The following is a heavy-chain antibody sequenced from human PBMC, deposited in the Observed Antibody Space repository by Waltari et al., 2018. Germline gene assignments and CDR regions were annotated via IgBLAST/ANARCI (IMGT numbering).Heavy chain of an antibody. Sequence: IHWVRRPPGKGVEWVVVISNDANNKYYAAAVKSRFSISIGNSKNTLYLKMRILRTEDTAIYYCARGVPNYGDYGRCWGQATLVTVSS. J-gene: IGHJ4*02. D-gene: IGHD4-17*01. V-gene: IGHV3-30*15. CDR2: ISNDANNK. CDR3: ARGVPNYGDYGRC.